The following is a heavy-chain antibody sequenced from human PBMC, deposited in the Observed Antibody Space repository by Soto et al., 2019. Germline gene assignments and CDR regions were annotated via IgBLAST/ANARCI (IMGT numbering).Heavy chain of an antibody. Sequence: SETLSLTCSVSGGSISRGGYYWSWIRQHPGKGLEWIGYIYYSGSNYYNPSLKSRVTISVDTSKNQFSLRLSSVTAADTAMYYCARSGDYYDSSGYYRYRPFDYWGQGTLVTVSS. CDR3: ARSGDYYDSSGYYRYRPFDY. V-gene: IGHV4-31*03. CDR1: GGSISRGGYY. J-gene: IGHJ4*02. CDR2: IYYSGSN. D-gene: IGHD3-22*01.